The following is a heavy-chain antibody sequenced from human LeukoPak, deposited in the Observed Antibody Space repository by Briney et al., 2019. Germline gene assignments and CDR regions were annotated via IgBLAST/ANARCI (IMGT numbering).Heavy chain of an antibody. CDR3: ARGRVAVADY. Sequence: SETLSLTCAVYGGSFXGYYWSWIRQPPGXGLEWIGEINHSGSTNYNPSLKSRVTISVDTSKNQFSLKLSSVTAADTAVYYCARGRVAVADYWGQGTLVTVSS. J-gene: IGHJ4*02. V-gene: IGHV4-34*01. CDR2: INHSGST. D-gene: IGHD6-19*01. CDR1: GGSFXGYY.